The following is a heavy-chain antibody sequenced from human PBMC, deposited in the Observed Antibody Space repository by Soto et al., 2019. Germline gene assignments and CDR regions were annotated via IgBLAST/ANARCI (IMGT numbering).Heavy chain of an antibody. CDR1: GGTFSSYT. V-gene: IGHV1-69*08. Sequence: QVQLVQSGAEVQKPGSSVKVSCKASGGTFSSYTISWVRQAPGQGLEWMGRIIPILGIANYAQKFQGRVTITADKSTSTAYMELSSLRSEDTAVYYCARDPFTGEWVPKKGGAFDIWGQGTMVTVSS. CDR3: ARDPFTGEWVPKKGGAFDI. J-gene: IGHJ3*02. CDR2: IIPILGIA. D-gene: IGHD2-21*01.